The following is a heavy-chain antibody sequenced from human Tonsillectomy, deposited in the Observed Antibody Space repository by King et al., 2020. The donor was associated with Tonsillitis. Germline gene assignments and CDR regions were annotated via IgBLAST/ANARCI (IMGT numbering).Heavy chain of an antibody. CDR3: ARGSGSWGSFVY. V-gene: IGHV3-21*01. CDR2: ISSRSSHI. CDR1: GFTFRSYS. J-gene: IGHJ4*02. Sequence: VQLVESGGGLVKPGGSLRLSCAASGFTFRSYSMNWVRQAPGKGLEWVSSISSRSSHIYYAASVKGRFTISRDNAKNSVYLQMNSLRAEDTAVYYCARGSGSWGSFVYWGQGTLVTVSS. D-gene: IGHD6-13*01.